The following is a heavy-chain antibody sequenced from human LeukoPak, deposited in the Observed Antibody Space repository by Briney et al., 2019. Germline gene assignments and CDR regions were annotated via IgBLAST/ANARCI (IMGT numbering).Heavy chain of an antibody. CDR2: VHLSGAT. CDR1: GGSITTTNW. J-gene: IGHJ4*02. D-gene: IGHD1-26*01. Sequence: PSETLPLTCAVSGGSITTTNWWSWVRQPPGKGLEWIGEVHLSGATNYNPSLESRVSMSIDKSKNHLSLEVTSVTAADTAIYYCTRESGAFSPFGFWGQGTVHTVSS. V-gene: IGHV4-4*02. CDR3: TRESGAFSPFGF.